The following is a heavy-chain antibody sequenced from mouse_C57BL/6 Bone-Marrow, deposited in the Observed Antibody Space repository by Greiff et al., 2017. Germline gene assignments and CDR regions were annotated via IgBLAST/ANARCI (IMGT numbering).Heavy chain of an antibody. CDR2: IDPEDGET. D-gene: IGHD1-1*01. V-gene: IGHV14-2*01. Sequence: EVQLKESGAELVKPVASVKLSCTASGFNIKDYYMHWVKQRTEQGLEWIGRIDPEDGETKYAPKFQGKATITADTSSNTAYLQLSSLTSEDTAVYYCARGRFTTVVADYAMDYWGQGTSVTVSS. CDR3: ARGRFTTVVADYAMDY. CDR1: GFNIKDYY. J-gene: IGHJ4*01.